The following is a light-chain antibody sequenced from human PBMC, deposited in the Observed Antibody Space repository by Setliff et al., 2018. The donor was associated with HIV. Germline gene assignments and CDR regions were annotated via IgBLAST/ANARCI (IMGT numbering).Light chain of an antibody. CDR2: DVT. V-gene: IGLV2-11*01. CDR3: CSYAGSHTFV. Sequence: QSALPQPRSVSGSPGQSVTISCTGTSSDVGGYNFVSWYQQRPGKAPKLMIYDVTKRPSGVPDRFSGSKSGNTASLTISGLQAEDEADYYCCSYAGSHTFVFGTGTKVTVL. CDR1: SSDVGGYNF. J-gene: IGLJ1*01.